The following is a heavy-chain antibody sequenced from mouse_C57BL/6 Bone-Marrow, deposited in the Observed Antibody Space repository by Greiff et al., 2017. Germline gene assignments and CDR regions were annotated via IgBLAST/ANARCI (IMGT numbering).Heavy chain of an antibody. CDR3: ARDRGYYRFAY. D-gene: IGHD2-12*01. CDR1: GFTFSDYY. V-gene: IGHV5-12*01. CDR2: ISNGGGST. Sequence: EVKLVESGGGLVQPGGSLKLSCAASGFTFSDYYMYWVRQTPEKRLEWVAYISNGGGSTYYPATVKGRFTISRYNAKNTLYLQMSRLKSEDTAMYYCARDRGYYRFAYWGQGTLVTVSA. J-gene: IGHJ3*01.